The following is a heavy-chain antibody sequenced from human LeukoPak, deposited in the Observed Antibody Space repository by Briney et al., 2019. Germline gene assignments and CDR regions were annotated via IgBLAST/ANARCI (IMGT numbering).Heavy chain of an antibody. Sequence: ASVKVSCKTSGYTFTSYGISWVRQAHGQGLEWMGSISADNGNTNYAQKLQGRVTMTTDTSTSTSYMELRSLRSDDTAVYYCASDGPYCTSTSCRYFDYWGQGTLVTVSS. V-gene: IGHV1-18*01. D-gene: IGHD2-2*01. J-gene: IGHJ4*02. CDR2: ISADNGNT. CDR3: ASDGPYCTSTSCRYFDY. CDR1: GYTFTSYG.